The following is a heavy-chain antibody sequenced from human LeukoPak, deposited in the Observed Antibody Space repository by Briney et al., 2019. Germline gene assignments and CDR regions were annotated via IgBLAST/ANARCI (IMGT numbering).Heavy chain of an antibody. CDR3: ARESNYYFDY. J-gene: IGHJ4*02. D-gene: IGHD2/OR15-2a*01. Sequence: PGGALRLSCAASGFTFSSYGMHWVRQAPGKGLEGVAVIWYDGSNKYYADSVKGRFTISRDNSKNTLYLQMNSLRAEDTAVYYCARESNYYFDYWGQGTLVTVSS. CDR2: IWYDGSNK. CDR1: GFTFSSYG. V-gene: IGHV3-33*01.